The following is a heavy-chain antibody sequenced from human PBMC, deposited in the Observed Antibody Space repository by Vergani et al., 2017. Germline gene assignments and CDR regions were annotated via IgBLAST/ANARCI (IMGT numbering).Heavy chain of an antibody. V-gene: IGHV4-4*02. D-gene: IGHD2-2*02. CDR2: IYHSGSP. CDR3: ARAGLGYCSSTSCYTALGY. Sequence: QVQLQESGPGLVKPSGTLSLTCAVSGGSISSSNWWSWVRQPPGKGLEWIGEIYHSGSPNYNPSRKSRVTISVDKSKNQFSLKLSSVTAADTAVYYCARAGLGYCSSTSCYTALGYWGQGTLVTVSS. J-gene: IGHJ4*02. CDR1: GGSISSSNW.